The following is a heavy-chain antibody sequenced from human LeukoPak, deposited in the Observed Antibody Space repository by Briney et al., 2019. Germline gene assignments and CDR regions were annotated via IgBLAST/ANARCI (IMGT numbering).Heavy chain of an antibody. CDR2: IRSKAYGGTT. CDR3: TRGGRPHMEPAAQWYYYYYMDV. V-gene: IGHV3-49*03. CDR1: GFTFGDYA. D-gene: IGHD2-2*01. Sequence: GGPLRLSCTASGFTFGDYAMSWFRQAPGKGLEWVGFIRSKAYGGTTEYAASVKGRFTISRDDSKSIAYLQMNSLKTEDTAVYYCTRGGRPHMEPAAQWYYYYYMDVWGKGTTATVSS. J-gene: IGHJ6*03.